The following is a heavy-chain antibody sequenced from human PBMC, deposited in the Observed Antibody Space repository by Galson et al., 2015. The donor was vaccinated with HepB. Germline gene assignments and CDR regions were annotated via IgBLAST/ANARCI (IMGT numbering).Heavy chain of an antibody. Sequence: SVKVSCKASGGTFGSYAISWVRQAPGQGLEWMGGVIPIFHTSNHAQKFQDRVTITADEFTSTAYMELSRLRSEDTAVYYCARVSAAYMDTALIGWFDPWGQGTLVTVSS. V-gene: IGHV1-69*13. CDR2: VIPIFHTS. J-gene: IGHJ5*02. D-gene: IGHD5-18*01. CDR1: GGTFGSYA. CDR3: ARVSAAYMDTALIGWFDP.